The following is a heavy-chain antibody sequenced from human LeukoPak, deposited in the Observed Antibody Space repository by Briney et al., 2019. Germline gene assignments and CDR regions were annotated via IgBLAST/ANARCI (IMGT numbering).Heavy chain of an antibody. D-gene: IGHD3-16*01. V-gene: IGHV3-33*01. CDR3: ARAVGPFDI. CDR2: ICYEGSIK. Sequence: PGGALRLSCAASGFTFSTYGMHWVGQAPGKGVEGVGVICYEGSIKYYADSVKGRFTISRDNSKNTLYLQMNSLRAEDTAVYYCARAVGPFDIWGQGTIVIVSS. CDR1: GFTFSTYG. J-gene: IGHJ3*02.